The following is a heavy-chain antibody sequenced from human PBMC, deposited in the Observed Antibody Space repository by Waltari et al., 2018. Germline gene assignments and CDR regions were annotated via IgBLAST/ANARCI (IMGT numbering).Heavy chain of an antibody. CDR1: GFSLITSGVG. V-gene: IGHV2-5*01. CDR2: IDWNDDE. Sequence: QITLKDPVPTPVKPTQTLPLTCTFSGFSLITSGVGLGWLRQPPGTPLEWLALIDWNDDERYSPSLRNRLTITKDNTTIQVVLTMTNMNPVDTATYDCAHRRTNYDSSGYQNYCFDYWGQGTLVTVSS. J-gene: IGHJ4*02. CDR3: AHRRTNYDSSGYQNYCFDY. D-gene: IGHD3-22*01.